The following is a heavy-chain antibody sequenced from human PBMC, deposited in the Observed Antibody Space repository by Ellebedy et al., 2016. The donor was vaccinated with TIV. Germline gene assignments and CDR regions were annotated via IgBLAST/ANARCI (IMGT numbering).Heavy chain of an antibody. CDR2: INPYNGNT. V-gene: IGHV1-18*01. J-gene: IGHJ4*02. CDR1: GYTFSTYS. D-gene: IGHD6-13*01. Sequence: AASVKVSCKASGYTFSTYSISWVRQAPGQGLEWMGWINPYNGNTNYAQKLQGRVTMTTDTSTSTAYMELRSLRSDDTAVYYCARLKGSSWYVETRGGYYFDYWGQGTLVTVSS. CDR3: ARLKGSSWYVETRGGYYFDY.